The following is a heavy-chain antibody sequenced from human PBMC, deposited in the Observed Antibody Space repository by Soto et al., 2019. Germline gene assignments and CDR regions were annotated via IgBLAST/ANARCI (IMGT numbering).Heavy chain of an antibody. CDR2: IYHSGTT. CDR3: AIPVAGHFDD. V-gene: IGHV4-4*02. CDR1: GASISNTDW. Sequence: QVQLQESGPGLVEPSGTLSLTCAVSGASISNTDWWSWVRQRPGKGLEWIGDIYHSGTTNCVPSPKSRVTISLDKSKGQFSLKLTSVSAADTAVDYCAIPVAGHFDDWGQGTLVTGSS. J-gene: IGHJ4*02. D-gene: IGHD6-13*01.